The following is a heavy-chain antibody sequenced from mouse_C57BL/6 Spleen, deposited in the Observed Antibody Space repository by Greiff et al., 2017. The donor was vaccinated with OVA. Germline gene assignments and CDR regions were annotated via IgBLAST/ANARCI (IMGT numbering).Heavy chain of an antibody. J-gene: IGHJ1*03. Sequence: QVQLKQPGAELVRPGSSVKLSCKASGYTFTSYWMHWVKQRPIQGLEWIGNIDPSDSETHYNQKFKDKATLTVDKSSSTAYMQLSSLTSEDSAVYYCARSRSNSYWYFDVWGTGTTVTVSS. CDR1: GYTFTSYW. V-gene: IGHV1-52*01. CDR2: IDPSDSET. D-gene: IGHD2-5*01. CDR3: ARSRSNSYWYFDV.